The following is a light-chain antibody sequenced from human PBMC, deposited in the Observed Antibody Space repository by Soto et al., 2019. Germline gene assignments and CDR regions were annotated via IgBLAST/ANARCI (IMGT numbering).Light chain of an antibody. J-gene: IGLJ3*02. CDR1: SSNIVAGYD. CDR3: HSSDSSRSGSV. CDR2: GNS. V-gene: IGLV1-40*01. Sequence: QAVLTQPPSVSGAPGQRVTISCTGSSSNIVAGYDVHWYQQLPGTVPKLLIYGNSNRPSGVPDRFSGSKSGTSASLAITGLQAEDEADYYCHSSDSSRSGSVFGGGTKLTVL.